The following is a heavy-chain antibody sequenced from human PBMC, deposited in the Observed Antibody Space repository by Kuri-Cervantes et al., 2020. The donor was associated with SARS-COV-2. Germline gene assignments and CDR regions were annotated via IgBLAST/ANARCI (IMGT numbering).Heavy chain of an antibody. D-gene: IGHD3-16*01. J-gene: IGHJ4*02. Sequence: GESLKISCAASGFTFSDYYMSWVRQAPGRGLEWVSTIYGGGTTYYADSVKGRFTISRDNSANTLYLQMNSLRAEETAVYYCAKVFGGAVYDYWGQGTLVTVSS. CDR2: IYGGGTT. CDR1: GFTFSDYY. V-gene: IGHV3-53*01. CDR3: AKVFGGAVYDY.